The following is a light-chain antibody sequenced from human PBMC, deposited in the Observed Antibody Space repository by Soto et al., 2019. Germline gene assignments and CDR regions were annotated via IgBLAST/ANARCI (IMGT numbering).Light chain of an antibody. CDR3: QQYGSSLMYT. Sequence: EIVLTQSPGTLSLSPGERATLSCRASQTVSSTYLAWYQQKPGQAPRLLIYGASSRATGIPDRFSASGSGTDFTLTISRLEPEDCAVYYWQQYGSSLMYTFGQGTNLEIK. J-gene: IGKJ2*01. V-gene: IGKV3-20*01. CDR2: GAS. CDR1: QTVSSTY.